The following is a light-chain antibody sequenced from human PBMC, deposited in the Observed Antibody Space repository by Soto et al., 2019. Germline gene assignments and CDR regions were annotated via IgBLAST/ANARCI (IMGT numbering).Light chain of an antibody. J-gene: IGLJ2*01. CDR2: EGS. CDR1: SSDVGSYNL. Sequence: QSALTQPASVSGSPGQSITISCTGTSSDVGSYNLVSWYQQHPGKAPKLMIYEGSQRPSGVSIRFSGSKSGNTASLTISGLQAEDEADYYCCSYAGSSTVVFGGGTKLTVL. V-gene: IGLV2-23*01. CDR3: CSYAGSSTVV.